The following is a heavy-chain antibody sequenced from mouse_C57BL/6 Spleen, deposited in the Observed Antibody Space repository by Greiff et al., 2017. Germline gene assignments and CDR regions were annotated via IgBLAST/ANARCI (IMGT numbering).Heavy chain of an antibody. Sequence: VKLMESGAELMKPGASVKLSCKATGYTFTGYWIEWVKQRPGHGLEWIGEILPGSGSTNYNEKFKGKATFTADTSSNTAYMQLSSLTTEDSAIYYCAKVYYYGSSYDYAMDYWGQGTSVTVSS. V-gene: IGHV1-9*01. CDR2: ILPGSGST. CDR3: AKVYYYGSSYDYAMDY. J-gene: IGHJ4*01. D-gene: IGHD1-1*01. CDR1: GYTFTGYW.